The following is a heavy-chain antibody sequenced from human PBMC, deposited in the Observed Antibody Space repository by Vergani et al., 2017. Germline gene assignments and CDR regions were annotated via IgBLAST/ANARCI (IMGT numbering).Heavy chain of an antibody. D-gene: IGHD1-26*01. CDR3: ARDRGLRGIVGATRH. CDR1: GYTFTSYG. Sequence: QVQLVQSGAEVKKPGASVKVSCKASGYTFTSYGISWVRQAPGQGLEWMGWISADNGNTNYAQKLQGRVTRTTDTTTSTAYIGLRSLISDDTAVYYCARDRGLRGIVGATRHWGQGTLVTVSS. J-gene: IGHJ4*02. V-gene: IGHV1-18*01. CDR2: ISADNGNT.